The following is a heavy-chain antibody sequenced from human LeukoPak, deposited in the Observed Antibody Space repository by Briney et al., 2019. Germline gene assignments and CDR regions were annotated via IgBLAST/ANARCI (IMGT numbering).Heavy chain of an antibody. D-gene: IGHD3-9*01. V-gene: IGHV1-2*02. J-gene: IGHJ4*02. CDR1: EYIFTDYY. CDR3: ARGGDNYDILTQ. Sequence: ASVKVSCKASEYIFTDYYIHWVRQAPGQGLEWMGWINPHSGGTNYAQNFQDRVTMTGDMSISTAYMELSRLISDDTAIYYCARGGDNYDILTQWGQGTLVTVSS. CDR2: INPHSGGT.